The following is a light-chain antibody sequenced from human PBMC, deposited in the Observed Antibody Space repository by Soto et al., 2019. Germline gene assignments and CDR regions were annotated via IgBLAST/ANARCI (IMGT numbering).Light chain of an antibody. Sequence: DIQMTQSPSTLFASVGDTVTITCRASQSISAWLAWYQQRPGKAPKLLIYKMSASERGVPSRFSGSGSGTEFTLTISSLQPEDFATYYSQQYNSSPWTFGQGTKVEIK. CDR2: KMS. CDR3: QQYNSSPWT. J-gene: IGKJ1*01. V-gene: IGKV1-5*03. CDR1: QSISAW.